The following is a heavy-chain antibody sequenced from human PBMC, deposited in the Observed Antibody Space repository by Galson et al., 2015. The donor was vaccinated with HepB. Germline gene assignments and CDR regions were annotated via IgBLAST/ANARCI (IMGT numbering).Heavy chain of an antibody. CDR2: IWHTVTT. V-gene: IGHV4/OR15-8*02. CDR3: AKGRRAGSSSSWCNY. Sequence: ETLSLTCVVSGGSISTNNWWSWIRQPPGKGLEWIGDIWHTVTTNYNPSLQSRLTMSLDRSKKQFSLNLTSVSAADTAVYYCAKGRRAGSSSSWCNYWGQGILVTVSS. D-gene: IGHD2-2*01. J-gene: IGHJ4*02. CDR1: GGSISTNNW.